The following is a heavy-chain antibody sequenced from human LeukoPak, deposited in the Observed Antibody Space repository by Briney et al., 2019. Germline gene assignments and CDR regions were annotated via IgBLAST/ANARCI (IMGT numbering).Heavy chain of an antibody. V-gene: IGHV4-4*02. CDR1: GGSISSSNW. CDR2: IYHSGST. J-gene: IGHJ3*02. Sequence: SETLSLTCAVSGGSISSSNWRSWVRPPPGKGLEWIGEIYHSGSTNYNPSLKSRVTISVDKSKNQFSLKLSSVTAADTAVYYCASAYPYDAFDIWGQGTMVTVSS. CDR3: ASAYPYDAFDI.